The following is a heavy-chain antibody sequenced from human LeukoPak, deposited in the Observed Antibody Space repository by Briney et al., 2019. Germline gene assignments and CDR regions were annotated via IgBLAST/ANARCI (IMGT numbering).Heavy chain of an antibody. V-gene: IGHV3-7*05. Sequence: GGSLRLSCAASGFTVSRNCMSWLRHAPGKGLEWVANIKQDGREKQYVDSVKGRFIISGDNAKNTLYLQMNSLRAEDTAVYYCANALGAHYFDSWGQGTLATVSS. CDR3: ANALGAHYFDS. D-gene: IGHD1-26*01. CDR2: IKQDGREK. CDR1: GFTVSRNC. J-gene: IGHJ4*02.